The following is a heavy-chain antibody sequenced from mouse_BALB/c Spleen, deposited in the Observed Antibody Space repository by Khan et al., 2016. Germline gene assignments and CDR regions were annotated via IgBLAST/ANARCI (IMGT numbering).Heavy chain of an antibody. V-gene: IGHV1-87*01. J-gene: IGHJ4*01. CDR1: GYTFTSYW. Sequence: VQLQESGAELARPGASVKLSCKASGYTFTSYWMQWVKQRPGQGLEWIGAIYPGDGDTRYTQKFKGKATLTADKSSNTAYMQLSSLASEDSAVYYWAKGGRAMDYWGQGTSVTVSS. CDR3: AKGGRAMDY. CDR2: IYPGDGDT.